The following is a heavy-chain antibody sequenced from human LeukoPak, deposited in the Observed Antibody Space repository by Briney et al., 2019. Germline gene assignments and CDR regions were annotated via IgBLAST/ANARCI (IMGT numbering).Heavy chain of an antibody. J-gene: IGHJ6*03. CDR1: GGSISSYY. CDR2: IYYSGST. CDR3: ARVAARPSSYYYYYYMDV. D-gene: IGHD6-6*01. V-gene: IGHV4-59*01. Sequence: SETLSLTCTVSGGSISSYYWSWIRQPPGKGLEWIGDIYYSGSTNYNPSLKSRVTISVDTSKNQFSLKLSSVTAADTAVYYCARVAARPSSYYYYYYMDVWGKGTTVTVSS.